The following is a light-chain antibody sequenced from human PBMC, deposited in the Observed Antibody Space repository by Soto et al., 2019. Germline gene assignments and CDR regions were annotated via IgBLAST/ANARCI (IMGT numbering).Light chain of an antibody. CDR3: QQYGTSPPSVT. CDR1: QSVSSAY. V-gene: IGKV3-20*01. CDR2: GAS. Sequence: IVLTRSAGSVSVSAGGRFTHSYGGSQSVSSAYLAWYQQKRGQAPRLLIYGASNRATGIPDRFSGSGSGTDFTLTISRLEPEDFAAYYCQQYGTSPPSVTFGQGTRLEIK. J-gene: IGKJ5*01.